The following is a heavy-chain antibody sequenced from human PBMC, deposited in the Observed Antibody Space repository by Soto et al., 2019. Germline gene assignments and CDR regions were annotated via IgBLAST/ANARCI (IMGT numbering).Heavy chain of an antibody. Sequence: PGGSLRLSCAASGFTFSDHYMDWVRQAPGKGLEWVGRSRNKANSYTTEYAASVKGRFTISRDDSKTSLYLQMNSLKTEDTAVYYCARIRYEGMDVWGQGTTVTVSS. CDR3: ARIRYEGMDV. J-gene: IGHJ6*02. CDR2: SRNKANSYTT. V-gene: IGHV3-72*01. CDR1: GFTFSDHY. D-gene: IGHD4-17*01.